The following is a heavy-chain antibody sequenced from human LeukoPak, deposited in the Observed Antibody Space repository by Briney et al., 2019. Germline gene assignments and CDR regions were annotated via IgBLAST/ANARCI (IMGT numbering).Heavy chain of an antibody. CDR3: AKLPYCSSTSCYVGDY. CDR2: ISYDGGNK. D-gene: IGHD2-2*01. CDR1: GFTFGDCG. V-gene: IGHV3-30*18. J-gene: IGHJ4*02. Sequence: GGSLRLSCAASGFTFGDCGMHCVRQAPGKGLEWVAAISYDGGNKYYADSVKGRFTVSRDSSKNTLYLQMNSLRAEDTAVYYCAKLPYCSSTSCYVGDYWGQGTLVTVSS.